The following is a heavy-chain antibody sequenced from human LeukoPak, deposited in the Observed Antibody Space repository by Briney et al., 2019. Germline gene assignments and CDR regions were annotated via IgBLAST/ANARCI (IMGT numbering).Heavy chain of an antibody. CDR1: GYTFTSYG. Sequence: ASVKVSCKASGYTFTSYGISWVRQAPGQGLEWMGWISAYNGNTNYAQKLQGRVTMTTDTSTSTAYMELRSLRSDDTAVYYCARVYDFWSGQWGFYYYYGMDVWGQGTTVTVSS. CDR3: ARVYDFWSGQWGFYYYYGMDV. V-gene: IGHV1-18*01. J-gene: IGHJ6*02. CDR2: ISAYNGNT. D-gene: IGHD3-3*01.